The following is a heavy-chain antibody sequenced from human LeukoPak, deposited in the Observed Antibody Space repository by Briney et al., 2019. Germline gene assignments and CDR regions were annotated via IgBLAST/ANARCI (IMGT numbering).Heavy chain of an antibody. CDR2: INAGNGNT. V-gene: IGHV1-3*01. CDR3: ASHYYGSGSYGGDRKYDAFDI. CDR1: GYTFTSYA. J-gene: IGHJ3*02. Sequence: ASVKVSCKASGYTFTSYAMHWVRQAPGQRLEWMGWINAGNGNTKYSQKFQGRVTITRDTSASTAYMELSSLRSEDTAVYYCASHYYGSGSYGGDRKYDAFDIWGQGTMVTVSS. D-gene: IGHD3-10*01.